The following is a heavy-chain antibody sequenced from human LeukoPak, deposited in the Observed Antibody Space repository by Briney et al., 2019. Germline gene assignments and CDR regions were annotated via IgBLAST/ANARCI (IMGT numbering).Heavy chain of an antibody. Sequence: GGSLRLSCAASGSTFSSYDMNWVRQAPGKGLEWVSYISSSGNTIYYADSVKGRFTISRDNAKDSLFLQMNSLRAEDTAVYYCARVNADPWGQGTLVTVYS. CDR3: ARVNADP. CDR1: GSTFSSYD. J-gene: IGHJ5*02. V-gene: IGHV3-48*03. CDR2: ISSSGNTI.